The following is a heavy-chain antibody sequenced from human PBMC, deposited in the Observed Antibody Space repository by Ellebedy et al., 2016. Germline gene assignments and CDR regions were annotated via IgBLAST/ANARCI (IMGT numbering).Heavy chain of an antibody. CDR2: IKSKTDGGTT. CDR1: GFTFSNAW. Sequence: GGSLRLSXAASGFTFSNAWMNWVRQAPGKGLEWVGRIKSKTDGGTTDYAAPVKGRFTISRDDSKNTLYLLMNSLKTEDTAVYYCTTEGGVYALYYYYYGMDVWGQGTTVTVSS. J-gene: IGHJ6*02. D-gene: IGHD2-8*01. V-gene: IGHV3-15*07. CDR3: TTEGGVYALYYYYYGMDV.